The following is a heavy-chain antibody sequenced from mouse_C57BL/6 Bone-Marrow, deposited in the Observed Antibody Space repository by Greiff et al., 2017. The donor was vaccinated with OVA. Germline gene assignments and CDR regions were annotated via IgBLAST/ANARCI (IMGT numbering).Heavy chain of an antibody. CDR3: ARWAIYFDY. J-gene: IGHJ2*01. CDR1: GYTFTSYW. Sequence: VQLQQPGAELVKPGASVKMSCKASGYTFTSYWITWVKQRSGQGLVWIGDIYPGSGSTNYNEKFKSKGTLTVDTSSSTAYMQLSSLTSEDSAVYYYARWAIYFDYWGQGTTLTVSS. V-gene: IGHV1-55*01. D-gene: IGHD3-1*01. CDR2: IYPGSGST.